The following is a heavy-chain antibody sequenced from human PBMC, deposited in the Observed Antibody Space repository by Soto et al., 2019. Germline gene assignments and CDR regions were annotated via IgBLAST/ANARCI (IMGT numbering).Heavy chain of an antibody. CDR3: ARYSAASGTYYFDY. J-gene: IGHJ4*01. CDR2: AHHSRGT. CDR1: GDSIIGTHW. V-gene: IGHV4-4*02. D-gene: IGHD6-13*01. Sequence: SETLSLTCAVSGDSIIGTHWWSWVRRPPGKGLEFIGEAHHSRGTNYNPSLRSRVTMSLDKSKNQLSLILYSVTAADTGVYYCARYSAASGTYYFDYWGQGTLVT.